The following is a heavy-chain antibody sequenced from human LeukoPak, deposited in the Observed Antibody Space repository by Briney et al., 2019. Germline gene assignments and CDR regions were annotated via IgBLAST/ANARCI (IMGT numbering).Heavy chain of an antibody. CDR3: ARDPAAAGDYFYGMDV. V-gene: IGHV3-53*01. D-gene: IGHD3-10*01. Sequence: GGSLRLSCAASGFTVSSKYMSWVRQAPGKGLEWVSVIYSDGSTYYADSVKGRFTISRDNSKNTLHLQMNSLRDEDTAVYYCARDPAAAGDYFYGMDVWGQGTTVTVSS. CDR2: IYSDGST. CDR1: GFTVSSKY. J-gene: IGHJ6*02.